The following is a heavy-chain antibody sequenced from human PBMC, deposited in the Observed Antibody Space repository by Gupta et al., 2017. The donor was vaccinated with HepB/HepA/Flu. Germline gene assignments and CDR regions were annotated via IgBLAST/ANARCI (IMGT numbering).Heavy chain of an antibody. Sequence: QVQLVQSGAEVKKPGSSVKVSCKASGCTFSSYAISWVRQAPGQGLEWMGGIITIFGTANYAQKFQGRVTITADESTSTADMELSSLRSEDTAVYYCARALLQYSNRTPNYYMDVWGKGTTVTVSS. D-gene: IGHD1-14*01. CDR2: IITIFGTA. V-gene: IGHV1-69*01. CDR3: ARALLQYSNRTPNYYMDV. J-gene: IGHJ6*03. CDR1: GCTFSSYA.